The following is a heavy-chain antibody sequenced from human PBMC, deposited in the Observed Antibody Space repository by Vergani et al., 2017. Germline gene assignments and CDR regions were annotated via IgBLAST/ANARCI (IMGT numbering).Heavy chain of an antibody. Sequence: VQLLESGGDLVQPGRSLRLSCAASGFTFSSYGMHWVRQAPGKGLEWVAVISYDGSNKYYADSVKGRFTISRDNSKNTLYLQMNSLRAEDTAVYYCAKDRSRVYYYYYIDVWGKGTTVTVSS. CDR2: ISYDGSNK. CDR1: GFTFSSYG. D-gene: IGHD2-15*01. J-gene: IGHJ6*03. V-gene: IGHV3-30*18. CDR3: AKDRSRVYYYYYIDV.